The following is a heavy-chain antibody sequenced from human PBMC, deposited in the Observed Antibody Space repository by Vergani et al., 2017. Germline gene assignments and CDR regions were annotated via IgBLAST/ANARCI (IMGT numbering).Heavy chain of an antibody. CDR2: IIPILGIA. CDR1: GGTFSSYT. J-gene: IGHJ6*02. Sequence: QVQLVQSGAEVKKPGSSVKVSCKASGGTFSSYTISWVRQAPGKGLEWMGRIIPILGIANYAQKFQGRVTITADKSTSTAYMELSRLRSDDTAVYYCERAHVTIDFWSGYPYYGMDVWGQGTTVTVSS. D-gene: IGHD3-3*01. CDR3: ERAHVTIDFWSGYPYYGMDV. V-gene: IGHV1-69*02.